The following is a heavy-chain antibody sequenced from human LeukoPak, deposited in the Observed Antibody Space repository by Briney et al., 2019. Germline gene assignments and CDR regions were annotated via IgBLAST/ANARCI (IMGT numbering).Heavy chain of an antibody. J-gene: IGHJ6*02. CDR1: VYTFTSYD. D-gene: IGHD6-13*01. CDR3: ARGQVYSSSWGDYYYGMDV. Sequence: ASVKVSCKASVYTFTSYDINWVRQATGQGLEWMGWMNPNSGNTGYAQKFQGRVTMTRNTSISTAYMGLSSLRSEDTAVYYCARGQVYSSSWGDYYYGMDVWGQGTTVTVSS. V-gene: IGHV1-8*01. CDR2: MNPNSGNT.